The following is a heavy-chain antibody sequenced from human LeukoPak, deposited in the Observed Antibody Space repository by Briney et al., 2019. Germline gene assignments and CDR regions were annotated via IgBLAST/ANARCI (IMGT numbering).Heavy chain of an antibody. CDR2: INHSGST. Sequence: PSETLSLTCAVYGGSFSGYYWSWIRQPPGKGLEWIGEINHSGSTNYNPSLKSRVTISVDTSKNQFSLKLSSVTAADTAVYYCARGRRTGYYGSGSYVDYWGQGTLVTVSS. CDR1: GGSFSGYY. J-gene: IGHJ4*02. CDR3: ARGRRTGYYGSGSYVDY. V-gene: IGHV4-34*01. D-gene: IGHD3-10*01.